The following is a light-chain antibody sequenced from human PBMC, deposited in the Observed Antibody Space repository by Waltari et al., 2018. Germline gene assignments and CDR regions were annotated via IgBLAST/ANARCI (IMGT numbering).Light chain of an antibody. CDR1: QSVSVN. CDR2: SAS. V-gene: IGKV3-15*01. CDR3: QQSHNWPPLT. J-gene: IGKJ4*01. Sequence: EVVLTQSPATLSLSPRDRATLSCRASQSVSVNLAWYQQRPGQAPRLLIYSASTRATGIPARFSGSGSGTEFTLTISSLESEDFAVYYCQQSHNWPPLTFGGGTKVEIK.